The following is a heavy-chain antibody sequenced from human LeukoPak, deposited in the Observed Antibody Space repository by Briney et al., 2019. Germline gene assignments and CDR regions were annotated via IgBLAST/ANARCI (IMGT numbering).Heavy chain of an antibody. CDR3: ARQSTGDPFIDY. D-gene: IGHD7-27*01. CDR1: GGSFSGYY. V-gene: IGHV4-34*01. CDR2: INHSGST. Sequence: YPSETLSLTCAVYGGSFSGYYWSWIRQPPGKGLEWIGEINHSGSTNYNPSLKSRVTISVDTSKNQFSLKLSSVTAADTAVYYCARQSTGDPFIDYWGQGTLVTVSS. J-gene: IGHJ4*02.